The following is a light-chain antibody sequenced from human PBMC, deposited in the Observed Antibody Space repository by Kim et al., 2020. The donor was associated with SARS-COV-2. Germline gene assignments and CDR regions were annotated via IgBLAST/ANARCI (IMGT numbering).Light chain of an antibody. CDR2: EVN. CDR1: SSDVGSANL. CDR3: CSYAGSSTYV. V-gene: IGLV2-23*02. Sequence: GQSIPISCTGTSSDVGSANLVSWYQQHPGKAPKVMIYEVNRRPSGVSDRFSGSKSGNTASLTISGLQAEDEADYYCCSYAGSSTYVFGTGTKVTVL. J-gene: IGLJ1*01.